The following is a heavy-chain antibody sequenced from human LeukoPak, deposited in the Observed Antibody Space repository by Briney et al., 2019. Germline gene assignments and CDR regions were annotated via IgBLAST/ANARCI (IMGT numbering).Heavy chain of an antibody. CDR3: AKFPPMIVVVTRGAFDI. CDR1: GFTFSSYG. J-gene: IGHJ3*02. V-gene: IGHV3-30*18. CDR2: ISYDGSNK. Sequence: GGSLRLSCAASGFTFSSYGMHWVRQAPGKGLEWVAVISYDGSNKYYADSVKGRFTISRDNSKNTLYLQMNSLRAEDTAVYYCAKFPPMIVVVTRGAFDIWGQGTMVTVSS. D-gene: IGHD3-22*01.